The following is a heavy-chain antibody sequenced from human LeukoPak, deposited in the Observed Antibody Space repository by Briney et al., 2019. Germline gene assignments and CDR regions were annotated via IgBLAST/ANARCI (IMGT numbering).Heavy chain of an antibody. Sequence: SETLSLTCTVSGYSISSGYYWGWIRQPPGKGLEWIGSIYYSGSTYYNPSLKSRVTISVDTSKNQFSLKLSSVTAADTAVYYCARTIDXTSSLWGFD. CDR3: ARTIDXTSSLWGFD. CDR1: GYSISSGYY. V-gene: IGHV4-38-2*02. D-gene: IGHD2-2*01. J-gene: IGHJ5*01. CDR2: IYYSGST.